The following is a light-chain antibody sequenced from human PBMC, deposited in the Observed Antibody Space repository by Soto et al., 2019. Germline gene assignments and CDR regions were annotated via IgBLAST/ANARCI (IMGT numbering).Light chain of an antibody. CDR1: SSNIGAGYD. CDR3: QSYDSSLSGPCV. J-gene: IGLJ1*01. Sequence: QSVLTQPPSVSGAPGQWVTISCTGSSSNIGAGYDVHWYQQLPGAAPKLLIYDSNKRPSGVPHRFSGSKSGTSASLAITGLQAEDEADYYCQSYDSSLSGPCVFGTGTKVTVL. CDR2: DSN. V-gene: IGLV1-40*01.